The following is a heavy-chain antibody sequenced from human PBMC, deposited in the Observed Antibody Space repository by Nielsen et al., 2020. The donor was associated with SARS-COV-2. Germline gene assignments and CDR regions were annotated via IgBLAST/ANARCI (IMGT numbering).Heavy chain of an antibody. CDR1: GFTFSDYY. V-gene: IGHV3-11*03. Sequence: GGSLRLSCAASGFTFSDYYMSWIRQAPGKGLEWVSYISSSSSYTNYADPVKGRFTISRDNAKNSLYLQMNSLRAEDTAVYYCARHYNWFDPWGQGTLVTVSS. CDR2: ISSSSSYT. CDR3: ARHYNWFDP. J-gene: IGHJ5*02.